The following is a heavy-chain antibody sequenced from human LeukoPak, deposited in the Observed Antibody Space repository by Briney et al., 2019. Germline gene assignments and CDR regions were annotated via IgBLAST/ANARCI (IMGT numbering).Heavy chain of an antibody. CDR3: AKEVARRTGGFDP. D-gene: IGHD3/OR15-3a*01. CDR2: IYHTGTA. V-gene: IGHV4-38-2*02. CDR1: ACSITNDNY. Sequence: SSETLSLTCTVSACSITNDNYWIWIRPSPGTGPEWIGSIYHTGTAYYNPSLKSRVTISVDTSKNQFSLKLNSVTATDTAVYYCAKEVARRTGGFDPWGQGTLVTVSS. J-gene: IGHJ5*02.